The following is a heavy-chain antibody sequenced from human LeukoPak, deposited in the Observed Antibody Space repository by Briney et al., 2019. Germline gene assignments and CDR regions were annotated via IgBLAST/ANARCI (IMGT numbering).Heavy chain of an antibody. CDR1: GFTFSRYS. CDR2: ISTSSSYI. J-gene: IGHJ6*03. Sequence: GGSLRLSCAVSGFTFSRYSMNWVRQAPGKGLDWVSFISTSSSYIYYADSVKGRFTISRDNAKNSLYLQMNSLRAEDTAVYYCARDGSIPWGYYMDVWGKGTTVTISS. CDR3: ARDGSIPWGYYMDV. V-gene: IGHV3-21*01. D-gene: IGHD2-2*02.